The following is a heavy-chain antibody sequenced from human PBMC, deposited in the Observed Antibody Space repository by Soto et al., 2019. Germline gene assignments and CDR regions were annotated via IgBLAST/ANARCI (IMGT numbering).Heavy chain of an antibody. V-gene: IGHV1-69*01. CDR3: AAESAYGGNPLAFLY. CDR1: EDTFDSYA. D-gene: IGHD1-26*01. J-gene: IGHJ4*02. Sequence: QVQLVQSGAEVKRPGSSVRVSCKASEDTFDSYAISWVRQAPGQGLDWMGGVIPFFNTPNYAKKFQGRVTITADESTSTAYTELSSLRSEDTAMYYCAAESAYGGNPLAFLYWGQGTLVTVSS. CDR2: VIPFFNTP.